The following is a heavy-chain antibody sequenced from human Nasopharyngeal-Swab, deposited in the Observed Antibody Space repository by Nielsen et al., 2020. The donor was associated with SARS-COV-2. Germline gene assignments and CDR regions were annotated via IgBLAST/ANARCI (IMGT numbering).Heavy chain of an antibody. CDR1: GYSFTSHW. Sequence: GGSPRLSCKGSGYSFTSHWIAWVRQMPGKGLEWMGLIYPSDSETRYSPSFEGQVTISADKSISTAYLQWSSLKASDTAMYYCARGWYSGPDYWGQGTLVTVSS. J-gene: IGHJ4*02. CDR2: IYPSDSET. V-gene: IGHV5-51*01. CDR3: ARGWYSGPDY. D-gene: IGHD6-19*01.